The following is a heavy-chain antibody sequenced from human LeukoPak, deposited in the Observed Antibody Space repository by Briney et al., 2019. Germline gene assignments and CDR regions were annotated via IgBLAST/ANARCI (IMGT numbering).Heavy chain of an antibody. CDR3: ATADKWEPLDY. CDR1: GYTFTIYD. Sequence: ASVKVSCKTSGYTFTIYDINWVRQATGQGLEWMGWTHPNSDNTGYAQKFQGRVTMTRNTSISTAYMELSSLTSEDTVVYYCATADKWEPLDYWGQGTLVTVSS. V-gene: IGHV1-8*01. CDR2: THPNSDNT. D-gene: IGHD1-26*01. J-gene: IGHJ4*02.